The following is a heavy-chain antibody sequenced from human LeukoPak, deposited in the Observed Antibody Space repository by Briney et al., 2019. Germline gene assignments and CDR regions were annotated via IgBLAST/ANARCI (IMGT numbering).Heavy chain of an antibody. Sequence: PGRSLRLSSAASGCTTSSDSMYWVCQAPGKGLEWVAVMSYDGTSEYYADSVRGRFTISRDHSQNMLYLHMTSLRDEDTALYYFERYLRNGKNFAYHLRFWGQGTLVTVSS. CDR2: MSYDGTSE. D-gene: IGHD5-24*01. J-gene: IGHJ4*02. CDR3: ERYLRNGKNFAYHLRF. CDR1: GCTTSSDS. V-gene: IGHV3-30-3*01.